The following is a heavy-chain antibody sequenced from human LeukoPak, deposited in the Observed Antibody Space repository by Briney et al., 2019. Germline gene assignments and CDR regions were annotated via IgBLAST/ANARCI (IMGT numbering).Heavy chain of an antibody. J-gene: IGHJ4*02. V-gene: IGHV4-34*01. D-gene: IGHD3-16*02. CDR2: INHSGST. Sequence: SETLSLTCAVYGGSFSGYYWSWIRQSPGKGLEWIGEINHSGSTNYNPSLKSRVTISVDTSKNQFSLKLSSVTAADTAVYYCARGSPSYDYVWGSYRYPYYFDYWGQGTLVTVSS. CDR3: ARGSPSYDYVWGSYRYPYYFDY. CDR1: GGSFSGYY.